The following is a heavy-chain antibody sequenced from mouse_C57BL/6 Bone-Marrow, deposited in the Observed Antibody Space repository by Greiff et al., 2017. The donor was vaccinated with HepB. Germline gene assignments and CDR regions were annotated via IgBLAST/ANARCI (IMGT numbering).Heavy chain of an antibody. Sequence: EVQVVESGGGLVKPGGSLKLSCAASGFTFSSYAMSWVRQTPEKRLEWVATISDGGSYTYYPDNVKGRFTISRDNAKNNLYLQMSQLKSEDTAMYYCARDKKYYGSRFAYWGQGTLVTVSA. D-gene: IGHD1-1*01. CDR2: ISDGGSYT. CDR1: GFTFSSYA. CDR3: ARDKKYYGSRFAY. V-gene: IGHV5-4*01. J-gene: IGHJ3*01.